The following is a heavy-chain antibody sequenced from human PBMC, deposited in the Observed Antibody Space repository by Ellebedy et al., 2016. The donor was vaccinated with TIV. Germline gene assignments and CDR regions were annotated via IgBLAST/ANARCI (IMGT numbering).Heavy chain of an antibody. CDR2: VYNSGRT. J-gene: IGHJ6*02. CDR1: GGSIRSYY. CDR3: ARDLGYSYGYGDYFYSGMDV. Sequence: MPSETLSLICTVSGGSIRSYYWSWIRQPPGRGLEWIGYVYNSGRTNYSPSLKSRVSISVETSKNQFSLKLRSVTAADTAVYYCARDLGYSYGYGDYFYSGMDVWGQGTTVTVSS. D-gene: IGHD5-18*01. V-gene: IGHV4-59*01.